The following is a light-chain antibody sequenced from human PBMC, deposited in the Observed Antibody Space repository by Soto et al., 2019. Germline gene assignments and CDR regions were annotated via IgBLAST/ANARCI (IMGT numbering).Light chain of an antibody. CDR3: QQYSTYPLT. CDR1: QSISYW. V-gene: IGKV1-5*03. J-gene: IGKJ4*01. CDR2: QAS. Sequence: GDRVTITCRASQSISYWLAWYQQKPGKTPTVLIYQASTLESGVPSRFSGSGSGTEFTLTISSLQPDDFASYYCQQYSTYPLTFGGGTKVEIK.